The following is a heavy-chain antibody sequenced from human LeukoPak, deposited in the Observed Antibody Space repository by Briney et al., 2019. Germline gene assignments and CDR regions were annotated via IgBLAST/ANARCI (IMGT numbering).Heavy chain of an antibody. Sequence: GGSLRLSCAASGFTFSSYEMNWVRQAPGKGLEWVSCISSSGSTIYYADSVKGRFTISRDNAKNSLYLQMNSLRAEDTAVYYCARAPLVATLAVNWFDPWGQGTLVTVSS. CDR2: ISSSGSTI. D-gene: IGHD5-12*01. CDR1: GFTFSSYE. CDR3: ARAPLVATLAVNWFDP. J-gene: IGHJ5*02. V-gene: IGHV3-48*03.